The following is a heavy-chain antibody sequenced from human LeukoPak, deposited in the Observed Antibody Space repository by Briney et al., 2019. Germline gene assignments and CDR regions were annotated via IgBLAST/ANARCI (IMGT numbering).Heavy chain of an antibody. J-gene: IGHJ4*02. CDR2: TNPNSGGT. V-gene: IGHV1-2*02. CDR1: GYTFTGYY. D-gene: IGHD3-22*01. CDR3: ARGGLNYYDSSGYYDY. Sequence: GASVKVSCKASGYTFTGYYMHWVRQAPGQGLEWMGWTNPNSGGTNYAQKFQGRVTMTRDTSISTAYMELSRLRSDDTAVYYCARGGLNYYDSSGYYDYWGQGTLVTVSS.